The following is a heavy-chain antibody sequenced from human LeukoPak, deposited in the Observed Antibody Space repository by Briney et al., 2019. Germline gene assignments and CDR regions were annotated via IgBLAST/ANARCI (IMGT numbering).Heavy chain of an antibody. J-gene: IGHJ4*02. CDR1: GYTFTGYY. D-gene: IGHD2-15*01. CDR2: INPNSGGT. Sequence: ASVKVSCKASGYTFTGYYMHWVRQAPGQGLEWMGRINPNSGGTNYAQKFQGWVTMTRDTSISTAYMELSRLRSDDTAVYYCARNSGGCSGGSCYSEFIDYWGQGTLVTVSS. CDR3: ARNSGGCSGGSCYSEFIDY. V-gene: IGHV1-2*04.